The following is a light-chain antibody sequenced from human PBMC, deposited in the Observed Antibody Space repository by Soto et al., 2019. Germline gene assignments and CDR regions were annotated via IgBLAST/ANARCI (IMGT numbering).Light chain of an antibody. CDR2: GAS. CDR1: QSISSTY. Sequence: EIVLTQSPGILSLSPGERATLSCRASQSISSTYLAWYQQKPGQAPRLLIYGASNRATGIPDRFSGSGSGTDFTLTISRLEPEDFAVYYCQQYGSSSLTFGQGTKVDIK. J-gene: IGKJ1*01. V-gene: IGKV3-20*01. CDR3: QQYGSSSLT.